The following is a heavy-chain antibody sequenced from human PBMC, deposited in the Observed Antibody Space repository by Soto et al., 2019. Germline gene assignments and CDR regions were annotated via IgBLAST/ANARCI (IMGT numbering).Heavy chain of an antibody. CDR3: ARAAMGGSSWPFDY. V-gene: IGHV4-4*02. J-gene: IGHJ4*02. CDR2: IYHSGRT. D-gene: IGHD6-13*01. Sequence: QVQLPESGPGLVKPSGTLSLTCAVSGGSISSSNWWSWVRQPPGKGLEWIGQIYHSGRTNSNPSLKSRATISVTKSKTQSPLKLSSVTVADTAVYYCARAAMGGSSWPFDYWGKGTLVTVSS. CDR1: GGSISSSNW.